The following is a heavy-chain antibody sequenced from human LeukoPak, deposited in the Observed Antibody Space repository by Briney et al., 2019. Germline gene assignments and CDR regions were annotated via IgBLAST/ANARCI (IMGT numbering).Heavy chain of an antibody. CDR3: ARVGATRRDDAFDI. V-gene: IGHV3-21*01. CDR1: GFTFSSYS. D-gene: IGHD1-26*01. J-gene: IGHJ3*02. Sequence: GGSLRLSCAASGFTFSSYSMNWVRQAPGKGLEWVSSISSSSSYIYYADSVKGRFTISRDNAKNSLYLQMNSLRAEDTAVYYCARVGATRRDDAFDIWGQGTMVTVSS. CDR2: ISSSSSYI.